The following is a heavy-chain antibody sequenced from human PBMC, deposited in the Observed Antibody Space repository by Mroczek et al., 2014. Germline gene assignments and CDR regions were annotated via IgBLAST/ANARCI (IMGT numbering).Heavy chain of an antibody. J-gene: IGHJ6*03. CDR1: GYTFTSYD. Sequence: VQLVESGAEVKKPGASVKVSCKASGYTFTSYDINWVRQATGQGLEWMGWMNPNSGNTGYAQKFQGRVTMTRNTSISTAYMELSSLRSEDTAVYYCARRGWVVPAAPNGDYYYYMDVWGKGTTVTVSS. D-gene: IGHD2-2*01. CDR3: ARRGWVVPAAPNGDYYYYMDV. CDR2: MNPNSGNT. V-gene: IGHV1-8*01.